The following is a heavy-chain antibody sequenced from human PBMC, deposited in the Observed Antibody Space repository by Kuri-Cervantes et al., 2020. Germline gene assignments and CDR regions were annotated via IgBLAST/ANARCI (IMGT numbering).Heavy chain of an antibody. V-gene: IGHV3-30*18. Sequence: GESLKISCAASGFTFSSYGMHWVRQAPGKGLEWVAVISYDGSNKYYADSVKGRFTISRDNSKNTPYLQMNSLRPEDTAVYYCAKGPHGGSYYGFFDYWGQGTLVTVS. CDR2: ISYDGSNK. J-gene: IGHJ4*02. CDR1: GFTFSSYG. D-gene: IGHD1-26*01. CDR3: AKGPHGGSYYGFFDY.